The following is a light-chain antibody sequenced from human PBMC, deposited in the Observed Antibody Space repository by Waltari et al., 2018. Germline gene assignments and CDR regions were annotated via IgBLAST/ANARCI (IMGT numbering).Light chain of an antibody. CDR2: LGS. J-gene: IGKJ2*02. Sequence: DIVMTQSPLSLPVTPGSPASISCSSSQSLLHSNGYNYLDWYLQKPGQSPQLLIYLGSNRASGVPDRFSGSGSGTDFTLKISRVEAEDVGVYYCMQALQTPPWTFGQGTKLEIK. CDR1: QSLLHSNGYNY. CDR3: MQALQTPPWT. V-gene: IGKV2-28*01.